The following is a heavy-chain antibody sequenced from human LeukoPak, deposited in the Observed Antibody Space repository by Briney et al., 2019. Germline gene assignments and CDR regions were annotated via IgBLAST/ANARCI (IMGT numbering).Heavy chain of an antibody. Sequence: GGSLRLSCAASGFTFRTHWMSWVRQAPGKGLEWVASINQGGSETYYVESVKGRFTISRDNAMNSSFLQMNSLRAEDTAVYYCARLIGDRTIYDYWGQGTLITVSS. V-gene: IGHV3-7*01. D-gene: IGHD6-6*01. J-gene: IGHJ4*02. CDR3: ARLIGDRTIYDY. CDR1: GFTFRTHW. CDR2: INQGGSET.